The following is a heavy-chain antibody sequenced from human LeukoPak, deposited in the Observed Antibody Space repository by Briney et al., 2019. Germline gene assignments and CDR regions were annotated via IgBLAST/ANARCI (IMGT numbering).Heavy chain of an antibody. D-gene: IGHD3-9*01. CDR3: ARVGCFDVPCPNWFDP. CDR2: IYYSGST. Sequence: SQTLSLTCTVSGGSISSYYWSWIRQPPGKGLEWIGYIYYSGSTNYNPSLKSRVTISVDTSKNQFSLKLSSVTAADTAVYYCARVGCFDVPCPNWFDPWGQGTLVTVSS. V-gene: IGHV4-59*01. J-gene: IGHJ5*02. CDR1: GGSISSYY.